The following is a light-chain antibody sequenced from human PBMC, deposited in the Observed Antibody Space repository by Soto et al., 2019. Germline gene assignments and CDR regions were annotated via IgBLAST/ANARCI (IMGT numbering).Light chain of an antibody. J-gene: IGKJ5*01. CDR2: AAF. CDR1: QSISTW. V-gene: IGKV1D-16*01. Sequence: IRRTQYTSSLSASVGDRVSITCRASQSISTWLAWYQQKPGKAPNLLIYAAFTLQSGVPSRFSGSGSGTEFTLTISSLLPEDFATYYCQHLNSYPITFGQGTRLEIK. CDR3: QHLNSYPIT.